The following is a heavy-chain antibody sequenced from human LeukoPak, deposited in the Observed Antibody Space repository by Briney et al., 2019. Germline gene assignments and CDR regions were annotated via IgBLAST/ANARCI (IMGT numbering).Heavy chain of an antibody. J-gene: IGHJ4*02. D-gene: IGHD6-25*01. V-gene: IGHV4-34*01. CDR3: ARVGGRLHLKWGGFAY. CDR1: GGSLRRYY. CDR2: VCHSGTT. Sequence: PSETLSLTCAVSGGSLRRYYWRWVRQSPGKGLEGMGEVCHSGTTTYNPSLKGRGITSLDTPKKQLSQKVTSGTAADTAIYYCARVGGRLHLKWGGFAYWGEGSPVSASS.